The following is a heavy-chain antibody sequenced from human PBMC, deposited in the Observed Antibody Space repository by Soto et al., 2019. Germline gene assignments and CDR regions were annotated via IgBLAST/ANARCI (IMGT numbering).Heavy chain of an antibody. CDR1: GFTFSSYA. Sequence: EVQLVESGGGLVQPGGSLRLSCAASGFTFSSYAMHWVRQAPGKGLEYVSAINSNGGSTYYANSVKGRFTISRDNSKNTLFRQMGRLRVEDMAVYDCARGYSGSYYSADCWGQGTLCAVSS. J-gene: IGHJ4*02. CDR2: INSNGGST. V-gene: IGHV3-64*01. CDR3: ARGYSGSYYSADC. D-gene: IGHD1-26*01.